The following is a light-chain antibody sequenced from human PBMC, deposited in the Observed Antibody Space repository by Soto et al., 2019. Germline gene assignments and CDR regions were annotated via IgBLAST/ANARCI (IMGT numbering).Light chain of an antibody. Sequence: QSALTQPASVSGSPGQSITISCTGTSSDVGGYNYVSWYQQHPGKAPKLMIYDVRNRPSGVSNRFSGSKSVNTASLTISGLQAEDEADYYCSSSTTISTYVFGTGTKLTVL. CDR1: SSDVGGYNY. V-gene: IGLV2-14*01. J-gene: IGLJ1*01. CDR3: SSSTTISTYV. CDR2: DVR.